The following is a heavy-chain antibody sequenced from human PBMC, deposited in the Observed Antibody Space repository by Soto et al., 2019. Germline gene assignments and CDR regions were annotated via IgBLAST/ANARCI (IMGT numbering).Heavy chain of an antibody. D-gene: IGHD5-12*01. J-gene: IGHJ4*02. CDR1: GFTFSIYA. V-gene: IGHV3-23*01. CDR2: IGAGSDGI. Sequence: PGGSLRLSCAASGFTFSIYAVAWIRQTPGKGLEWVSVIGAGSDGIQYVDSVKGRFSISRDNSKNTLYLHMNSLRAEDTAIYYCAKYSTSGPSRVFDLWGQGTRVTVSS. CDR3: AKYSTSGPSRVFDL.